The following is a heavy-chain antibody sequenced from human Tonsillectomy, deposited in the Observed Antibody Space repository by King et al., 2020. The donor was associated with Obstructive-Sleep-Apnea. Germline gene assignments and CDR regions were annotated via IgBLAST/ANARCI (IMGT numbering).Heavy chain of an antibody. CDR2: IRYDGSNK. CDR1: GFTFSSYG. CDR3: AKQHPYGSGIYYFDY. Sequence: VQLVESGGDVVQPGGSLRLSGAASGFTFSSYGMHWVRQAPGKGLEWVAFIRYDGSNKHYADSVKGRFTISRDNSKNTLYLQMNSLRTEDTAVYYCAKQHPYGSGIYYFDYWGQGTLVTVSS. V-gene: IGHV3-30*02. D-gene: IGHD3-10*01. J-gene: IGHJ4*02.